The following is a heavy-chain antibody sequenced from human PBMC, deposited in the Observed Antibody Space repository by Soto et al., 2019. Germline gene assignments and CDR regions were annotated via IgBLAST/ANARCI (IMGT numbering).Heavy chain of an antibody. V-gene: IGHV3-9*01. CDR2: ISWNSGSI. D-gene: IGHD6-19*01. J-gene: IGHJ6*02. Sequence: PGGSLRLSCAASGFTFDDYAMHWVRQAPGKGLEWVSGISWNSGSIGYADSVKGRFTISRDNAKNSLYLQMNSLRAEDTALYYCAKADIAVAGTYYYYYGMDVWGQGTTVTVS. CDR1: GFTFDDYA. CDR3: AKADIAVAGTYYYYYGMDV.